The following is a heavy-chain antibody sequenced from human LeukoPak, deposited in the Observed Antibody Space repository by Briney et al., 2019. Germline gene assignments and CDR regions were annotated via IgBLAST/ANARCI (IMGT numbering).Heavy chain of an antibody. D-gene: IGHD3-22*01. Sequence: PGGSLRLSCAASGFTFSSYTMNWVRLAPGKGLEWVSSISRSNIYKYYADSVKGRFTISRDNAKNALYLQMNSLRAEDTAVYYCARDYHDSSAGTVDVWGQGTMVTVSS. CDR2: ISRSNIYK. CDR1: GFTFSSYT. J-gene: IGHJ3*01. V-gene: IGHV3-21*04. CDR3: ARDYHDSSAGTVDV.